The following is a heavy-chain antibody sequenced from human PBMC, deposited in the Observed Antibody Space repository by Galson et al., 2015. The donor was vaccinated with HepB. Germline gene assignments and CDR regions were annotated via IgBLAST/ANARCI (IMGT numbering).Heavy chain of an antibody. CDR2: VSAYNGNT. V-gene: IGHV1-18*01. CDR3: AKLSPLDPRGFDI. D-gene: IGHD2-15*01. J-gene: IGHJ3*02. Sequence: SCKASGYTFTSYGISWVRQAPGQGLEWMGWVSAYNGNTNYAQKLQDRVTMTTDTSTSTAYMEVSSLKSEDTAVYYCAKLSPLDPRGFDIWGQGTMVSVSS. CDR1: GYTFTSYG.